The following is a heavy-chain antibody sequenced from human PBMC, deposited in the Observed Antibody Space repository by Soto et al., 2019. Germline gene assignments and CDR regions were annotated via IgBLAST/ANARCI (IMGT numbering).Heavy chain of an antibody. CDR1: GDSISTVDYF. J-gene: IGHJ5*01. CDR3: ARGRYCLTGRCFPNWFDS. D-gene: IGHD2-15*01. CDR2: IYKSATT. V-gene: IGHV4-30-4*01. Sequence: PSETLSLTCSVSGDSISTVDYFWAWIRQPPGQALEYIGYIYKSATTYYNPSFESRVAISLDTSKSQFSLNVTSVTAADTAVYFCARGRYCLTGRCFPNWFDSGGQGTLVTVSS.